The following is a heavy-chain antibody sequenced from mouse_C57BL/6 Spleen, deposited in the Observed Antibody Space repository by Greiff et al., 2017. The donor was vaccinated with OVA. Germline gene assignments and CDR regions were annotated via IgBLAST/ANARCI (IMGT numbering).Heavy chain of an antibody. CDR2: INPSSGYT. Sequence: VKVVESGAELARPGASVKMSCKASGYTFTSYTMHWVKQRPGQGLEWIGYINPSSGYTKYNQKFKDKATLTADKSSSTAYMQLSSLTSEDSAVYYCARCSTVVARYAMDYWGQGTSVTVSS. D-gene: IGHD1-1*01. CDR3: ARCSTVVARYAMDY. V-gene: IGHV1-4*01. J-gene: IGHJ4*01. CDR1: GYTFTSYT.